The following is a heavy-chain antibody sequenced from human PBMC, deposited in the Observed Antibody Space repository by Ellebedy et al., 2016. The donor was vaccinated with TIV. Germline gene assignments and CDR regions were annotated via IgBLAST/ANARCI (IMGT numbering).Heavy chain of an antibody. CDR3: ARDLLGTGYVNWFDS. Sequence: GESLKISXAASGFISSFYAMSWVRQAPGKGLEWVSSIDSSSGSTYYADSVKGRFTISRDNSKNTLYLQMNSLRAEDTAMYYCARDLLGTGYVNWFDSWGQGTLLTVSS. CDR1: GFISSFYA. D-gene: IGHD3/OR15-3a*01. CDR2: IDSSSGST. V-gene: IGHV3-23*01. J-gene: IGHJ5*01.